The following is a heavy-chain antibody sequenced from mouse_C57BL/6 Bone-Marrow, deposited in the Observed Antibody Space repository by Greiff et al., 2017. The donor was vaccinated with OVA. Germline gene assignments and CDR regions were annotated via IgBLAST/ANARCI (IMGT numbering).Heavy chain of an antibody. V-gene: IGHV5-17*01. J-gene: IGHJ2*01. CDR3: ARQLGLGFYFDY. Sequence: EVKLMESGGGLVKPGGSLKLSCAASGFTFSDYGMHWVRQAPEKGLEWVAYISSGSSTIYYADTVKGRFTISRDNAKNTLFLQMTSLRSEDTAMYYCARQLGLGFYFDYWGQGTTLTVSS. D-gene: IGHD4-1*02. CDR1: GFTFSDYG. CDR2: ISSGSSTI.